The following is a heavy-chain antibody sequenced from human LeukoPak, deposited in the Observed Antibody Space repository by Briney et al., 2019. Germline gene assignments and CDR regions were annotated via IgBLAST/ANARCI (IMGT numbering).Heavy chain of an antibody. D-gene: IGHD3-9*01. CDR2: IYYSGST. CDR3: AREPDNDWIDY. V-gene: IGHV4-31*03. Sequence: TLSLTCTVSGGSISSGGYYWSWIRQHPGKGLEWIGNIYYSGSTYYNPSLKSRVTISVDTSKSQFSLKLTSVTAADTALYYCAREPDNDWIDYWGQGTLVTVSS. CDR1: GGSISSGGYY. J-gene: IGHJ4*02.